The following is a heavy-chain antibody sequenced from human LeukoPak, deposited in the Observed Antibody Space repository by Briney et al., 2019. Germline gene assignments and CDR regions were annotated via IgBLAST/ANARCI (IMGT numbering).Heavy chain of an antibody. Sequence: SVKVSCKASGGTFSSYAISWVRQAPGQGLEWMGGIIPIFGTANYAQKFQGRVTITAYESTSTAYMELSSLRSEDTAVYYCARVGTTTGYYFDYWGQGTLVTVSS. J-gene: IGHJ4*02. CDR3: ARVGTTTGYYFDY. V-gene: IGHV1-69*13. CDR2: IIPIFGTA. D-gene: IGHD1-7*01. CDR1: GGTFSSYA.